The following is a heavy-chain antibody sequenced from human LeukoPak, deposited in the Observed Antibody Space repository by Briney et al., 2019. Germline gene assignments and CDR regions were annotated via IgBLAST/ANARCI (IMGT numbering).Heavy chain of an antibody. CDR1: GFTFNNYA. Sequence: GGSLRLSCAASGFTFNNYAMNWVRQAPGKGLEWVSVISGSGGTTYYADSVKGRFTISRDNSKNTLYLQMNSLRAEDTAVYYCAREATGFDYWGQGTLVTVSS. CDR3: AREATGFDY. CDR2: ISGSGGTT. J-gene: IGHJ4*02. D-gene: IGHD1-14*01. V-gene: IGHV3-23*01.